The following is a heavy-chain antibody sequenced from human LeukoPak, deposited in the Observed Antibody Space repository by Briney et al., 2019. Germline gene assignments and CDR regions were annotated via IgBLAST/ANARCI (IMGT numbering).Heavy chain of an antibody. V-gene: IGHV4-39*01. J-gene: IGHJ3*02. Sequence: PSETLSLTCTVSGGSISSSSYYWGWIRQPPGKGLEWIGSIYYSGSTYYNPSLKSRVTISVDTSKNQFSLKLSSVTAADTAVYYCARGRLYYYDTPGAFDIWGQGTMVTVSS. D-gene: IGHD3-22*01. CDR1: GGSISSSSYY. CDR3: ARGRLYYYDTPGAFDI. CDR2: IYYSGST.